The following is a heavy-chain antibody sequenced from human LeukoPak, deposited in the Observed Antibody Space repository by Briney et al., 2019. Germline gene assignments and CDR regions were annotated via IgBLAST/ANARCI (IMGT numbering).Heavy chain of an antibody. D-gene: IGHD3-3*01. CDR3: ARRRLRFAVDY. CDR2: IYYSGST. Sequence: PSETLSLTCTVSGGSISSSSYYWGWIRQPPGKGLEWIGSIYYSGSTYYNPSLKSRVTISVDTSKNQFSLKLSSVTAADTAVYYCARRRLRFAVDYWGQGTLVTVSS. V-gene: IGHV4-39*01. J-gene: IGHJ4*02. CDR1: GGSISSSSYY.